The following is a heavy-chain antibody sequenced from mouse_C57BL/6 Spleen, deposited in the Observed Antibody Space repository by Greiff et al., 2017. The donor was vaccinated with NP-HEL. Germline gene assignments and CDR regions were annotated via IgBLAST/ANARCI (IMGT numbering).Heavy chain of an antibody. CDR2: ISYSGST. J-gene: IGHJ2*01. Sequence: DVKLQESGPGLVKPSQSLSLTCTVTGYSITSGYGWNWIRQFPGNKLEWMGYISYSGSTNDHPSLKRRISITLDPSKNQFLLQLNSVTTEDTATYYCARTARIKYWGQGTTLTVSS. CDR1: GYSITSGYG. V-gene: IGHV3-2*02. CDR3: ARTARIKY. D-gene: IGHD1-2*01.